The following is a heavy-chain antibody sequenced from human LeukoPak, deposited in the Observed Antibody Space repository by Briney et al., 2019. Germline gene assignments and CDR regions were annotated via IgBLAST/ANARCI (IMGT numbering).Heavy chain of an antibody. CDR3: ARVGPGYSYVYELFDY. J-gene: IGHJ4*02. D-gene: IGHD5-18*01. CDR2: IYYSGST. V-gene: IGHV4-39*06. CDR1: GGSISSSSYY. Sequence: SETLSLTCTVSGGSISSSSYYWGWIRQPPGKGLEWIGSIYYSGSTYYNPSLKSRVTISVDTSKNQFPLKLSSVTAADTAVYYCARVGPGYSYVYELFDYWGQGTLVTVSS.